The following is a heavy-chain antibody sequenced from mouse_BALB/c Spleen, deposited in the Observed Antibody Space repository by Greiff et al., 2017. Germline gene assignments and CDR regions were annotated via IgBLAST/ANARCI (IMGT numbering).Heavy chain of an antibody. CDR2: INSNGGST. Sequence: EVKLVESGGGLVQPGGSLKLSCAASGFTFSSYGMSWVRQTPDKRLELVATINSNGGSTYYPDSVKGRFTISRDNAKNTLYLQMSSLKSEDTAMYYCARDRGLAYWGQGTLVTVSA. D-gene: IGHD3-1*01. V-gene: IGHV5-6-3*01. CDR1: GFTFSSYG. J-gene: IGHJ3*01. CDR3: ARDRGLAY.